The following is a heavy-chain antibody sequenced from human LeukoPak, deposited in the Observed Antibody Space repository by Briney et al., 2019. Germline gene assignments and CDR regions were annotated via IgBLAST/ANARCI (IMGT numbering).Heavy chain of an antibody. V-gene: IGHV4-59*01. Sequence: SETLSLTCTVSGGSISSYYWSWLRQPPGKGLEWIGYIYYSGSTNYNTSLKRRVTISVDTSKNQFSLKLSSVTAADTAVYYCARGSAYYYDSSGYPTFDYWGQGTLVTVSS. CDR3: ARGSAYYYDSSGYPTFDY. D-gene: IGHD3-22*01. CDR2: IYYSGST. J-gene: IGHJ4*02. CDR1: GGSISSYY.